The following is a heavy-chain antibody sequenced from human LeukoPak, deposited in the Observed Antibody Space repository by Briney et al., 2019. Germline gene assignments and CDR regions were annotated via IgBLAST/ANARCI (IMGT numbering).Heavy chain of an antibody. V-gene: IGHV4-59*01. CDR3: ARGRKVGAAGYYFDY. Sequence: KPSETLSLTCTVSGGSISSYFWSWIRQPPGKGLECIGYIYYSGSTNYNPSLMSRVTISVDTSKNQFSMKLSSVTAADTAVYYCARGRKVGAAGYYFDYWGQGTPVTVSS. CDR1: GGSISSYF. D-gene: IGHD1-26*01. J-gene: IGHJ4*02. CDR2: IYYSGST.